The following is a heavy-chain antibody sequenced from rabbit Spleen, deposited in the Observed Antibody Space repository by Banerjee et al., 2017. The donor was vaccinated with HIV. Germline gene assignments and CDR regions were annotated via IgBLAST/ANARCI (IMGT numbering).Heavy chain of an antibody. D-gene: IGHD4-1*01. CDR1: GFSLSYNNV. V-gene: IGHV1S45*01. J-gene: IGHJ4*01. CDR2: INSNSGGA. Sequence: QEQLVESGGGLVKPGASLTLTCTASGFSLSYNNVMCWVRQAPGKGLEWIGCINSNSGGAAYATWAKGRFTISKTSSTTVTLQMTSLTVADTATYFCTRVSETSGWGEDLWGPGTLVTVS. CDR3: TRVSETSGWGEDL.